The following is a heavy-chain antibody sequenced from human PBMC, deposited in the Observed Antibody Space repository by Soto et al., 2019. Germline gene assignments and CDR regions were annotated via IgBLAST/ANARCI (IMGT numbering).Heavy chain of an antibody. V-gene: IGHV3-72*01. CDR2: SRTKANSYTT. Sequence: SLRLSCAASGFTFSDHYMDWVRQAPGKGLEWVGRSRTKANSYTTEYAASVKGRFTISRDDSENSLYLQMSSLKTEDTAVYYCTRNFYSGTYYFDFWGQGTLVTVSS. D-gene: IGHD1-26*01. CDR3: TRNFYSGTYYFDF. J-gene: IGHJ4*02. CDR1: GFTFSDHY.